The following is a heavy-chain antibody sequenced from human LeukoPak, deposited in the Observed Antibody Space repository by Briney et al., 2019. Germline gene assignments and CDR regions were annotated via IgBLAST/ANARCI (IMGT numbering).Heavy chain of an antibody. CDR2: IYHSGST. J-gene: IGHJ4*02. D-gene: IGHD2-2*01. V-gene: IGHV4-38-2*01. CDR1: GYSISSGYY. CDR3: ATLIVVVPAAKGYYFDY. Sequence: SETLSLTCAVSGYSISSGYYWGWIRQPPGKGLEWIGSIYHSGSTYYNPSLKSRVNISVDTSKNQFSLKLSSVTAADTAVYYCATLIVVVPAAKGYYFDYWGQGTLVTVSS.